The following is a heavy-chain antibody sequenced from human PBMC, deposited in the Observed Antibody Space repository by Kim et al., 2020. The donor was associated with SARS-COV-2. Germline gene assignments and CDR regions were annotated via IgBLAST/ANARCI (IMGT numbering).Heavy chain of an antibody. Sequence: ASVKVSCKASGYTFTSYAMNWVRQAPGQGLEWMGWINTNTGNPTYAQGFTGRFVFSLDTSVSTAYLQISSLKAEDTAVYYCARDRSGDLRYFDWLLSRSATNYYGMDVWGQGTTVTVSS. D-gene: IGHD3-9*01. CDR3: ARDRSGDLRYFDWLLSRSATNYYGMDV. V-gene: IGHV7-4-1*02. CDR1: GYTFTSYA. CDR2: INTNTGNP. J-gene: IGHJ6*02.